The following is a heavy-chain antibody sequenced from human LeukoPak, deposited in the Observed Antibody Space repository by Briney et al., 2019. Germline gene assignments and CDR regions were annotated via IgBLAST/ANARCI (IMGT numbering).Heavy chain of an antibody. CDR3: ARMVTTVTTVYYYYGMDV. Sequence: SVKVSCKASGGTFSSYAICWVRQAPGQGLEWMGRIIPILGIANYAQKFQGRVTITADKSTSTAYMELSSLRSEDTAVYYCARMVTTVTTVYYYYGMDVWGQGTTVTVSS. CDR1: GGTFSSYA. CDR2: IIPILGIA. J-gene: IGHJ6*02. D-gene: IGHD4-17*01. V-gene: IGHV1-69*04.